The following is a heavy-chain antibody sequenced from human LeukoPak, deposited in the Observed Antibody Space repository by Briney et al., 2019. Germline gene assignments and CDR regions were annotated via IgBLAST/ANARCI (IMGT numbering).Heavy chain of an antibody. D-gene: IGHD2-15*01. CDR1: RFSFNKYD. J-gene: IGHJ3*02. CDR2: ISSTGGTI. V-gene: IGHV3-48*01. CDR3: ARGYSRAAFDI. Sequence: GGSLRLSCEASRFSFNKYDMSWVRQAPGKGLEWVSFISSTGGTIYYADAVKGRFTVSRDNAKNSLLLQMNSLRAEDTALYYCARGYSRAAFDIWGQGTMVTVSS.